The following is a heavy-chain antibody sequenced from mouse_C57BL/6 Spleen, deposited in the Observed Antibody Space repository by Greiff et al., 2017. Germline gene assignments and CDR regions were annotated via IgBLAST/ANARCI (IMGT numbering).Heavy chain of an antibody. Sequence: VQLQQPGAELVKPGASVKLSCKASGYTFTSYWMQWVKQRPGQGLEWIGEIDPSDSYTNYNQKFKGKATLTVDTSSSTAYMQLSSLSSEDSAVYYCARQVATRAMDYWGQGTSVTVSS. D-gene: IGHD1-1*02. CDR2: IDPSDSYT. V-gene: IGHV1-50*01. CDR1: GYTFTSYW. CDR3: ARQVATRAMDY. J-gene: IGHJ4*01.